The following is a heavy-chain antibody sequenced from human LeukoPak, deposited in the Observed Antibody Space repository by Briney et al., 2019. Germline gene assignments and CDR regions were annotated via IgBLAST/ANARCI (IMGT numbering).Heavy chain of an antibody. CDR1: GYTFTSYP. J-gene: IGHJ4*02. Sequence: ASVKVSCKASGYTFTSYPMHWVRQAPGQGLEWMGIINPSGGTTSYAQKFQGRVTMSRDTSTSTVYMELSSLRSEDTAVYYCARDAPGIRPWGQGTLVTVSS. CDR2: INPSGGTT. V-gene: IGHV1-46*01. CDR3: ARDAPGIRP. D-gene: IGHD1-1*01.